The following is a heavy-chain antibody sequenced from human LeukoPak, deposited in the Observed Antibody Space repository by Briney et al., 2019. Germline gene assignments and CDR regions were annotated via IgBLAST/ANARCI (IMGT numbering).Heavy chain of an antibody. J-gene: IGHJ4*01. CDR3: ARRGADDYGAYGFDY. CDR1: GGSISSYY. V-gene: IGHV4-59*08. Sequence: SETLCLTCTVSGGSISSYYWSWIRQPPGKGLEWIGYIYYRGSTNYNPSLKSRVTISVDTSKNQFSLKLSSVTAADTAVYYCARRGADDYGAYGFDYWGHGTLVTVSS. CDR2: IYYRGST. D-gene: IGHD4-17*01.